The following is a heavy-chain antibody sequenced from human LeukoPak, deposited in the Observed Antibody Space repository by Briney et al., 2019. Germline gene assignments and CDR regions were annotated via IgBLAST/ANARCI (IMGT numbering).Heavy chain of an antibody. Sequence: PSETLSLTCTVSGYSISSGYYWGWIRQPPGKGLEWIGSIYHSGSTYYNPSLKSRVTISVDTSKNQFSLKLSSVTAADTAVYYCARVAYGGKKGFDYWGQGTLVTVSS. D-gene: IGHD4-23*01. J-gene: IGHJ4*02. CDR2: IYHSGST. V-gene: IGHV4-38-2*02. CDR3: ARVAYGGKKGFDY. CDR1: GYSISSGYY.